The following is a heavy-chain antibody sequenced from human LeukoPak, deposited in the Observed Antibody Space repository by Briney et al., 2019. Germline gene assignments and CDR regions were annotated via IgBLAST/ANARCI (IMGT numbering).Heavy chain of an antibody. Sequence: GGSLRLSCAASGLIFSSYAMTWVRQAPGKGLEWVSATSGRGVNTYYADSVKGRFTISRDNSKNTLYLQMNSLRAEDTAVYYCAGGSSGWYSDYWGQGTLVTVSS. V-gene: IGHV3-23*01. D-gene: IGHD6-19*01. CDR1: GLIFSSYA. CDR2: TSGRGVNT. CDR3: AGGSSGWYSDY. J-gene: IGHJ4*02.